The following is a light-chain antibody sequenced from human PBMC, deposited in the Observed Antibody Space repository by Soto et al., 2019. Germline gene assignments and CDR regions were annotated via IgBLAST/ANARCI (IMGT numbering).Light chain of an antibody. Sequence: IHFTPSSYPLSAPVADRVTITSRASESIRTWLAWYQHKPGKAPKFLIYDASTLESGVPSRFSGSGSGTEFTLTISSLQPDDFATYYCQQYNNYPRTFGQGTKVDIK. CDR1: ESIRTW. V-gene: IGKV1-5*01. CDR3: QQYNNYPRT. CDR2: DAS. J-gene: IGKJ1*01.